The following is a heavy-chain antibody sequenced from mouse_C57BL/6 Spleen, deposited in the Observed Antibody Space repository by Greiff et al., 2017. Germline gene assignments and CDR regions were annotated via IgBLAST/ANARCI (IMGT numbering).Heavy chain of an antibody. J-gene: IGHJ2*01. V-gene: IGHV10-1*01. CDR2: IRSKSNNYAT. CDR1: GFSFNTYA. Sequence: DVHLVESGGGLVQPKGSLKLSCAASGFSFNTYAMNWVRQAPGKGLEWVARIRSKSNNYATYYADSVKDRFTISRDDSESMLYLQMNNLKTEDTAMYYCVRHGNYGYFDYWGQGTTLTVSS. CDR3: VRHGNYGYFDY. D-gene: IGHD1-1*02.